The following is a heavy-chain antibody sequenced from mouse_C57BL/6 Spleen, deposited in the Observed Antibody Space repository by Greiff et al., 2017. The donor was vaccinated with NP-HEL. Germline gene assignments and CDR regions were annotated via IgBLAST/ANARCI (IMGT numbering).Heavy chain of an antibody. Sequence: QVQLQQSGPELVRPGVSVKISCKGSGYTFTDYAMHWVKQSHAKSLEWIGVISTYYGDASYNQKFKDKATLTADKSSSTAYMQLSSLTSEDSAVYFCARAGGYYSFDVWGTGTTVTVSS. CDR1: GYTFTDYA. CDR2: ISTYYGDA. J-gene: IGHJ1*03. D-gene: IGHD2-3*01. V-gene: IGHV1-67*01. CDR3: ARAGGYYSFDV.